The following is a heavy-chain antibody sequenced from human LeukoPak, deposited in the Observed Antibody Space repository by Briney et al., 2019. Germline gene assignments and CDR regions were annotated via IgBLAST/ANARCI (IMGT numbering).Heavy chain of an antibody. Sequence: KPGGSLRLSCAASGFTFSNAWMSWVRQAPGKGLEWVGRIMSKTDGGTTAYAAPVKGRFTISRDDSKNTLYLQMKGLETEDTAVYYCTTASVTMVRGVINPDAFDVWGLGTMVIVSS. CDR1: GFTFSNAW. CDR2: IMSKTDGGTT. D-gene: IGHD3-10*01. V-gene: IGHV3-15*01. CDR3: TTASVTMVRGVINPDAFDV. J-gene: IGHJ3*01.